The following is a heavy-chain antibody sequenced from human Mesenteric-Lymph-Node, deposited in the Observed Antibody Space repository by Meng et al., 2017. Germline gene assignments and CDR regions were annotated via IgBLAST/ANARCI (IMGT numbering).Heavy chain of an antibody. D-gene: IGHD5-24*01. CDR1: GFTFSNTW. Sequence: GGSLRLSCAASGFTFSNTWMGWVRQAPGKGLEGIGRIKSNTDGGTADYAATVRGRFTISRDDSRSTLYLKMNSLKSEDTAVYYCITALRWELAIMTWGQGTVVTVSS. CDR3: ITALRWELAIMT. J-gene: IGHJ5*02. V-gene: IGHV3-15*01. CDR2: IKSNTDGGTA.